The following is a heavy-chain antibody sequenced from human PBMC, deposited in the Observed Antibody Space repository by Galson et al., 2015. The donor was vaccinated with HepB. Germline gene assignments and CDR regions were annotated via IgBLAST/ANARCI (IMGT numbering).Heavy chain of an antibody. CDR3: ASPRRTTVTTSSEYYYYYMDV. CDR1: GGTFSSYA. CDR2: IIPIFGTA. D-gene: IGHD4-11*01. Sequence: SVKVSCKASGGTFSSYAISWVRQAPGQGLEWMGGIIPIFGTANYAQEFQGRVTITADESTSTAYMELSSLRSEDTAVYYCASPRRTTVTTSSEYYYYYMDVWGKGTTVTVSS. V-gene: IGHV1-69*13. J-gene: IGHJ6*03.